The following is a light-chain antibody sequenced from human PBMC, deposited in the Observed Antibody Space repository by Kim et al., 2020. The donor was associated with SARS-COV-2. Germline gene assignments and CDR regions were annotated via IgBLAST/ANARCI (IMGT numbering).Light chain of an antibody. CDR1: TGAVTSGYY. CDR2: STT. Sequence: QAVVTQEPSLTVSPGGTVTLTCTCSTGAVTSGYYANWFQQKPGQAPRALIFSTTKKHSWTPARFSGSLLGGKAALIVSGVQPEDEAEYYCLLYYGGTQRVFGGGTQLTVL. CDR3: LLYYGGTQRV. V-gene: IGLV7-43*01. J-gene: IGLJ2*01.